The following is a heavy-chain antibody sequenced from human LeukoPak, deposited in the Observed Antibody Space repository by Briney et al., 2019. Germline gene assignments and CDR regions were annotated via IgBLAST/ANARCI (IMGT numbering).Heavy chain of an antibody. V-gene: IGHV1-2*02. Sequence: GASVKVSCKASGYTFTGSYIHWVRQAPGQGLEWMGWINPNGGDTRYVQKFQGRVTMTRDTSISTAYMELIRLRSDDAAVYYCARGSYDILTGYFNWFDPWGQGTLVTVSS. CDR3: ARGSYDILTGYFNWFDP. D-gene: IGHD3-9*01. CDR1: GYTFTGSY. CDR2: INPNGGDT. J-gene: IGHJ5*02.